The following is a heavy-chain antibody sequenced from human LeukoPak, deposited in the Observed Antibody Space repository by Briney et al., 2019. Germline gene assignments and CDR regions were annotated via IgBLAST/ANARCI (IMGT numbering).Heavy chain of an antibody. V-gene: IGHV5-51*01. J-gene: IGHJ4*02. Sequence: GESLKISCKGSGYSLTSYWIGWVRQMPGKGLEWMGIIYPADSDTRYSPSFQGQVTISADKSIRTAYLQWSSLRSEDTAVYYCAALIYSSSYDYWGQGTLVTVSS. CDR3: AALIYSSSYDY. D-gene: IGHD6-6*01. CDR1: GYSLTSYW. CDR2: IYPADSDT.